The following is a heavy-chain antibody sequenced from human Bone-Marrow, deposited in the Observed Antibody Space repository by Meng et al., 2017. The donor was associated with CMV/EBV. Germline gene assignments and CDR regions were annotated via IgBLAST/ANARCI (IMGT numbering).Heavy chain of an antibody. CDR3: AHRRVGSGYDPWFDP. Sequence: GFSLSTSGVGVGWIRQPPGKALEWLALIYWNDDKRYSPSLKSRLTITKDTSKNQVVLTMTNMDPVDTATHYCAHRRVGSGYDPWFDPWGQGTLVTVSS. V-gene: IGHV2-5*01. D-gene: IGHD5-12*01. J-gene: IGHJ5*02. CDR1: GFSLSTSGVG. CDR2: IYWNDDK.